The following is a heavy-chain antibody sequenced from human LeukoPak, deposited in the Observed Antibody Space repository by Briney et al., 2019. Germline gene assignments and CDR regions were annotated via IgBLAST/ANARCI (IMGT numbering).Heavy chain of an antibody. CDR1: GFTFSSQN. Sequence: PGGSLSLPCAASGFTFSSQNMNWARQAPGKGLEWVAYISTSGDSTKYADSVEGRFTISRDHVENSLYLLMNSLRVDDTAVYYCVKNGSLDYWGQ. CDR3: VKNGSLDY. J-gene: IGHJ4*02. CDR2: ISTSGDST. V-gene: IGHV3-21*01. D-gene: IGHD2-8*01.